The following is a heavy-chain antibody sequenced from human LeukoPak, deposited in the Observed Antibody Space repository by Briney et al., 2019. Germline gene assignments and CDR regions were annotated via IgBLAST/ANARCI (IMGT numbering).Heavy chain of an antibody. J-gene: IGHJ6*02. CDR3: AKRRGYSGYDFPTAPGMDV. V-gene: IGHV3-23*01. CDR2: ISGSGGNT. CDR1: GFTFSSYA. Sequence: GGSLRLSCAASGFTFSSYAMSWVRQAPGKGLEWVSAISGSGGNTYYADSVKGRFTLSRDNSKNTLYLQMNSLRAEDTAVYYCAKRRGYSGYDFPTAPGMDVWGQGTTVTVSS. D-gene: IGHD5-12*01.